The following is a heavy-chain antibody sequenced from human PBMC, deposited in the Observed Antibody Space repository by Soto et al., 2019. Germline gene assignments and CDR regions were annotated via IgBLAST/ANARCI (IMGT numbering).Heavy chain of an antibody. J-gene: IGHJ4*02. CDR2: INSDGSST. Sequence: GGLLRLPCAVSGVTIGSYGRHRVRKAPGKGLVWVSRINSDGSSTSYADSVKGRFTISRDNAKNTLYLQMNSLRAEDTAVYYCTCGPLLYCSGIRCYPSPFAYWGQGTLVPVS. CDR3: TCGPLLYCSGIRCYPSPFAY. V-gene: IGHV3-74*01. D-gene: IGHD2-2*01. CDR1: GVTIGSYG.